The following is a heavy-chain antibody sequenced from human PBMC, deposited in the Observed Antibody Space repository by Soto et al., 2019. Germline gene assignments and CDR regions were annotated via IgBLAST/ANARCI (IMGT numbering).Heavy chain of an antibody. D-gene: IGHD6-6*01. V-gene: IGHV4-34*01. CDR2: INHSGST. Sequence: SETLSLTCAVYGGSFSGYYWSWIRQPPGKRLEWIGEINHSGSTNYNPSLESRVTISVDTSMNQFSLKLSSVTAADTAVYYCARGGEYSSSSCFDYWGQGTLVTVSS. CDR3: ARGGEYSSSSCFDY. CDR1: GGSFSGYY. J-gene: IGHJ4*02.